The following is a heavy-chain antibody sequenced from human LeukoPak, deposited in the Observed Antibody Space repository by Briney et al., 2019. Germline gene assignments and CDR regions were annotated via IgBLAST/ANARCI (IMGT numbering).Heavy chain of an antibody. Sequence: GGSLRLSCAASGFTFSSYGMHWVRQAPGKGLEWVAFIRSDGNNKFYADSLKGRFTVSRDNSRNNVYLQMNSLRIEDTAVYYCVRDTGDYYDSSGYYYAGWFDPWGQGTLVTVSS. CDR3: VRDTGDYYDSSGYYYAGWFDP. V-gene: IGHV3-30*02. D-gene: IGHD3-22*01. CDR1: GFTFSSYG. CDR2: IRSDGNNK. J-gene: IGHJ5*02.